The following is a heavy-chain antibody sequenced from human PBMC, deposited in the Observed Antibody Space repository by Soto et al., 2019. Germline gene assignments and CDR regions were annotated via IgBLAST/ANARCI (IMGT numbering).Heavy chain of an antibody. CDR2: IYYSGSS. CDR1: GGSVNSGYYY. CDR3: ARGLVGPPERRGHFEY. V-gene: IGHV4-61*01. D-gene: IGHD1-1*01. Sequence: QLLESGPGLVKPSETLSLTCTVSGGSVNSGYYYWNWIRQPPGKGLEWIGYIYYSGSSNYTPSLKSRVTISIDTSKNPLSLKLRSVTAADTAVYYCARGLVGPPERRGHFEYWGQGTLVTVSS. J-gene: IGHJ4*02.